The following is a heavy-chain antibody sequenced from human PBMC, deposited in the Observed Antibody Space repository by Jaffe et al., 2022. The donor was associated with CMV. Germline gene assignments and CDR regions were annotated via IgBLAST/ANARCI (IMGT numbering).Heavy chain of an antibody. Sequence: EVQLVESGGALVQPGGSLRLSCTASGFTFTAYAVTWVRQAPGKGLEWVSVISSSGGHTQYADSVRGRFTISRDNSRNTVYLHMNSLTAEDTAVYYCAKGMWGAYVDYWGQGTLVTVSS. J-gene: IGHJ4*02. D-gene: IGHD1-26*01. V-gene: IGHV3-23*04. CDR1: GFTFTAYA. CDR2: ISSSGGHT. CDR3: AKGMWGAYVDY.